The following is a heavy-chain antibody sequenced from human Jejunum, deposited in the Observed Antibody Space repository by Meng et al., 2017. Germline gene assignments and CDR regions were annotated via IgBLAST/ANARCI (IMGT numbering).Heavy chain of an antibody. CDR3: ARDTWIGVGQKYFYGLDV. D-gene: IGHD3-3*01. CDR2: IYDSGNT. Sequence: SETLSLTCTVSGGFINGYFWNWIRQPPGKALELVGYIYDSGNTNYSPSLKSRATISLDASKNQFSLKLSPVTTADTAVYYCARDTWIGVGQKYFYGLDVWGQGTTVTVSS. J-gene: IGHJ6*02. V-gene: IGHV4-59*01. CDR1: GGFINGYF.